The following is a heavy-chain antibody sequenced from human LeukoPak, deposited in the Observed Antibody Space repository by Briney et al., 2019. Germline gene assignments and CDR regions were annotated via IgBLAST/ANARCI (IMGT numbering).Heavy chain of an antibody. V-gene: IGHV4-59*11. CDR3: ARAGNWNDLDY. J-gene: IGHJ4*02. CDR1: GTSISSHY. Sequence: SETLSLTCTVSGTSISSHYWSLLRQTPGKGLEWIGYIGYVHNSGSTNYSPSLKNRVTISLDTSKNQFSLKLNSVTAADTAVYYCARAGNWNDLDYWGQGTLVTVSS. CDR2: IGYVHNSGST. D-gene: IGHD1-1*01.